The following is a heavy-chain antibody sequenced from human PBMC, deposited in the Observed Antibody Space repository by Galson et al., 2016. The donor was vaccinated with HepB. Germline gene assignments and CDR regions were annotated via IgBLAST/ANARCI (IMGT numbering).Heavy chain of an antibody. D-gene: IGHD3-22*01. CDR3: ARGGNYGDSGYYSNYFGMDA. V-gene: IGHV3-33*01. J-gene: IGHJ6*02. Sequence: SLRLSCAASGFIFRNHGMHWVRQAPGKGLEWVAIIWFDGTQFYGDSVDGRFTISRDISENTLFLQMNSLRAEDTAVYYCARGGNYGDSGYYSNYFGMDAWGQGTTVTVSS. CDR2: IWFDGTQ. CDR1: GFIFRNHG.